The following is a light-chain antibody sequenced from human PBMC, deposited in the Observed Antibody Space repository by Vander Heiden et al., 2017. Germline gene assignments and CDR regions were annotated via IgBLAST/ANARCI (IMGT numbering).Light chain of an antibody. CDR2: QDN. J-gene: IGLJ2*01. CDR1: NLGDKY. Sequence: SYQVTQPPSVSVSPGQTASISCSGDNLGDKYACWYQQKPGQSPVLVIYQDNKRPSGIPGRFSGSNSGNTATLTISGTQAMDEADYYCQAWDSSTPVVFGGGTKLTVL. V-gene: IGLV3-1*01. CDR3: QAWDSSTPVV.